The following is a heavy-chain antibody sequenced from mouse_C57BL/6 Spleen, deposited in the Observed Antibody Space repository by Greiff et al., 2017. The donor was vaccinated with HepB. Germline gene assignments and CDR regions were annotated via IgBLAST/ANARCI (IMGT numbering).Heavy chain of an antibody. D-gene: IGHD1-1*01. J-gene: IGHJ2*01. CDR2: IDPSDSEN. CDR3: ARWYYGSSFDY. V-gene: IGHV1-52*01. Sequence: VQLQQPGAELVRPGSSVKLSCKASGYTFTSYWMHWVKQRPIQGLEWIGNIDPSDSENHYNQKFKDKATLTVDKSSSTAYMQLSSLTSEDYSVYYCARWYYGSSFDYWGQGTTLTVSS. CDR1: GYTFTSYW.